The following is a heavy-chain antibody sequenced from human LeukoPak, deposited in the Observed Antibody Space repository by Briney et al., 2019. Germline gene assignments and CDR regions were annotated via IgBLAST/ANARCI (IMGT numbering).Heavy chain of an antibody. Sequence: SETLSLTCTVSGYSISSGYYWGWIRQPPGKGLEWIGSIYHSGSTYYNPSLKSRVTISVDTSKNQFSLKLSSMTAADTAVYYCARGRYLPLYFDYWGQGTLVTVSS. J-gene: IGHJ4*02. CDR3: ARGRYLPLYFDY. CDR1: GYSISSGYY. D-gene: IGHD3-16*02. V-gene: IGHV4-38-2*02. CDR2: IYHSGST.